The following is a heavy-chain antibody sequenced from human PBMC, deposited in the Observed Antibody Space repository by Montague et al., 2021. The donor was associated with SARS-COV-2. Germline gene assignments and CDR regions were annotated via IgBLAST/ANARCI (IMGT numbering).Heavy chain of an antibody. CDR2: INGASSRT. V-gene: IGHV3-11*05. CDR3: ARGISLFDP. J-gene: IGHJ5*02. CDR1: GFIFSDYN. Sequence: SLRLSCAASGFIFSDYNMTGIRQTPGKGLEWISYINGASSRTNYXDSVKGRFTISRDNAKNSLFLQMNSLRVEDTAVYYCARGISLFDPWGQGTLVTVSS.